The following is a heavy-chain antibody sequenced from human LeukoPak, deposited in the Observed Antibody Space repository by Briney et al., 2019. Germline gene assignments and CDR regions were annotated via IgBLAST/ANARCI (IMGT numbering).Heavy chain of an antibody. CDR3: ARDLNGESSTSAWGYYYYMDV. V-gene: IGHV3-23*01. J-gene: IGHJ6*03. Sequence: PGGSLRLSCAASGFTFSSYAMNWVRQAPGKGLEWVSTISAGGAGTYYADSVKGRFTITRDNSKNTLYVQMNSLRVEDTAVYYCARDLNGESSTSAWGYYYYMDVWGKGTTVTVSS. CDR2: ISAGGAGT. D-gene: IGHD2-2*01. CDR1: GFTFSSYA.